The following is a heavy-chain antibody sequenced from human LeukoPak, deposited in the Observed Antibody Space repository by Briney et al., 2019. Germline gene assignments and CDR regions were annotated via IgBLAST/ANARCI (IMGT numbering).Heavy chain of an antibody. V-gene: IGHV3-23*01. CDR3: ARGRYCSGGSCSGSYFDY. CDR1: GLTFSSYA. Sequence: PGGSLRLSCAASGLTFSSYAMSWVRQAPGKGLEWVSGISGSGGSTYYADSVKGRFTISRDNSKNTLYLQMNSLRAEDTALYYCARGRYCSGGSCSGSYFDYWGQGTLATVSS. J-gene: IGHJ4*02. D-gene: IGHD2-15*01. CDR2: ISGSGGST.